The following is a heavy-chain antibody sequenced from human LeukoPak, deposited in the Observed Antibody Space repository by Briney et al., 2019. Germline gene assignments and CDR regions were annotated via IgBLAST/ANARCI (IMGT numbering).Heavy chain of an antibody. D-gene: IGHD3-22*01. CDR2: ISAYNGNT. CDR3: ARALYYYDPVDY. Sequence: ASVKVSCKTSGYTLTSYGISWVRQAPGQGLEWMGWISAYNGNTNYAQKLQGRVTMTTDTSTSTAYMELRSLRSDDTAVYYCARALYYYDPVDYWGQGTLVTVSS. V-gene: IGHV1-18*01. CDR1: GYTLTSYG. J-gene: IGHJ4*02.